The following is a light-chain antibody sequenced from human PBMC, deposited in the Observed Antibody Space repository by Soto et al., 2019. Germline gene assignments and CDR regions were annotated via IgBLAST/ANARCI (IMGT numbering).Light chain of an antibody. CDR2: VNS. CDR3: QAFDRSLGNSL. V-gene: IGLV1-40*01. Sequence: QLVLTQPPSMSGAPGQRVTISCTGSSSNIGGYDVHWYQQLPETAPKLLMFVNSNRASGVPDRFSGSKSGTSASLTITGLQPEDEAYYYCQAFDRSLGNSLFGGGTKVTVL. CDR1: SSNIGGYD. J-gene: IGLJ2*01.